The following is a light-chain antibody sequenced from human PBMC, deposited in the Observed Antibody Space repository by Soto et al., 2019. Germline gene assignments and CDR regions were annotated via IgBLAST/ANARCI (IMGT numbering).Light chain of an antibody. Sequence: AIQMTQYPSSLSASVGDRVTITCRASQGIRNDLGWYQQKPGKDPKLLIYAASSLQSGVPAKCSGSGSGTDFTLTISSLQPEDFATYYCLQDYSYPWTFGQGTKVEI. V-gene: IGKV1-6*01. CDR1: QGIRND. CDR3: LQDYSYPWT. CDR2: AAS. J-gene: IGKJ1*01.